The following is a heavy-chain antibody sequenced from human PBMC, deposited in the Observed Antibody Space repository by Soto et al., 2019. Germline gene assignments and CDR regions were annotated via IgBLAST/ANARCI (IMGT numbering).Heavy chain of an antibody. CDR2: IKSNAYGATT. CDR3: TTPYSYGYELGY. D-gene: IGHD5-18*01. V-gene: IGHV3-15*01. CDR1: GFTFSNAW. J-gene: IGHJ4*02. Sequence: GESLKISCAASGFTFSNAWMNWVRQGPGKGLEWVGRIKSNAYGATTDYAAPVKGRFTISRDDSRDTLYLQMNSLKTEDTAVYYCTTPYSYGYELGYWGQGTLVTVSS.